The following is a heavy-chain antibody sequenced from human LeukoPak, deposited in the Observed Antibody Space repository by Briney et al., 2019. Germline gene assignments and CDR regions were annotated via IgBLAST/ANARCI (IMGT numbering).Heavy chain of an antibody. CDR2: ISGSGGST. Sequence: GGSLRLSCAASGFTFANYAMSWVRQAPGKGLEWVSDISGSGGSTYYADSVKGRFTISRDNSKNTLYLQINSLRGEDTAVYYCAKDKGDYGSESPYGMDVWGQGTTVTVSS. V-gene: IGHV3-23*01. CDR3: AKDKGDYGSESPYGMDV. D-gene: IGHD3-10*01. CDR1: GFTFANYA. J-gene: IGHJ6*02.